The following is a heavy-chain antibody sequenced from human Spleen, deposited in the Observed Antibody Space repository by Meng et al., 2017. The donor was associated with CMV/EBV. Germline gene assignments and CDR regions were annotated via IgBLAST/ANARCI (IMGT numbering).Heavy chain of an antibody. D-gene: IGHD2-15*01. CDR3: AREGEYCSGGSCYSQTYYFDY. CDR2: ISSSSSYI. J-gene: IGHJ4*02. Sequence: GESLKISCAASGFTFSSYSMNWVRQAPGKGLEWVSSISSSSSYIYYADSVKGRFTISRDNAKNSLYLQMNSLRAEDTAVYYCAREGEYCSGGSCYSQTYYFDYWGQGTLVTVSS. CDR1: GFTFSSYS. V-gene: IGHV3-21*01.